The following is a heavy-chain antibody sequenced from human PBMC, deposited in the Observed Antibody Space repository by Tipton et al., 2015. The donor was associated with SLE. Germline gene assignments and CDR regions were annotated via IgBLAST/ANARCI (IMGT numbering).Heavy chain of an antibody. J-gene: IGHJ4*02. CDR3: AGRGDLVVVTAYLDY. CDR1: GGSFSSDTYL. V-gene: IGHV4-39*07. Sequence: TPSLTCTVSGGSFSSDTYLWGWIRQPPGKGLEWIGDIYYTGSTYYNPSLKSRVTISVDTSKNQFSLKLSSVTAADTAVYYCAGRGDLVVVTAYLDYWGQGTLVTVSS. CDR2: IYYTGST. D-gene: IGHD2-21*02.